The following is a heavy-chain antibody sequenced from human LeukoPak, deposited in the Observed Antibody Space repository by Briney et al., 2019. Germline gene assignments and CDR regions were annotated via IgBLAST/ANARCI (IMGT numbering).Heavy chain of an antibody. Sequence: PGGSLRLSCAASGFTFSSYGMHWVRQAPGKGLGWVAVISYDGSNKYYADSVKGRFTISRDNSKNTLYLQMNSLRAEDTAVYYCARASRYCSSTSCYQYYFDYWGQGTLVTVSS. D-gene: IGHD2-2*01. V-gene: IGHV3-30*03. CDR2: ISYDGSNK. CDR1: GFTFSSYG. J-gene: IGHJ4*02. CDR3: ARASRYCSSTSCYQYYFDY.